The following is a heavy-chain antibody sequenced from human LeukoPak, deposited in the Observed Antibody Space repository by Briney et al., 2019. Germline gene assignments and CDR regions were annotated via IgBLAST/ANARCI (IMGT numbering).Heavy chain of an antibody. V-gene: IGHV1-69*01. D-gene: IGHD3-22*01. CDR3: ARKGDYYDSSGSHGDAFDI. J-gene: IGHJ3*02. Sequence: SVKVSCKASGGTFSSYAISWVRQAPGQGLEWMGGIIPIFGTANYAQKFQGRVTITADESTSTAYMELSNLRSEDTAVYYCARKGDYYDSSGSHGDAFDIWGQGTMVTVSS. CDR1: GGTFSSYA. CDR2: IIPIFGTA.